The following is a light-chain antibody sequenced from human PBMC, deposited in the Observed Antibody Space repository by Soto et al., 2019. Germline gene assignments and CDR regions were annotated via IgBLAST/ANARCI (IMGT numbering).Light chain of an antibody. Sequence: EIVMTQSPATLSVSPGERATLSCRASQSVSRNLAWYQQKPGQAPRLLIYGASTRATGVPARFSGSGSGTGFTLTISSLQSEDFAVYFCQQDNNWPRTFGQGTKVEVK. V-gene: IGKV3-15*01. CDR3: QQDNNWPRT. CDR2: GAS. CDR1: QSVSRN. J-gene: IGKJ1*01.